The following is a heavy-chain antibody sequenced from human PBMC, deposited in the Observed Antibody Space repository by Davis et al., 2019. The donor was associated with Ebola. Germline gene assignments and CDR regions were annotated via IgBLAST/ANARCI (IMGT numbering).Heavy chain of an antibody. Sequence: GESLKISCAASGFTFSNHWMSWVRQAPGKGLEWVSSISSSSSYIYYADSVKGRFTISRDNAKNSLYLQMNSLRAEDTAVYYCAREVSGYSSGWYSWYFDLWGRGTLVTVSS. CDR2: ISSSSSYI. CDR3: AREVSGYSSGWYSWYFDL. J-gene: IGHJ2*01. V-gene: IGHV3-21*01. D-gene: IGHD6-19*01. CDR1: GFTFSNHW.